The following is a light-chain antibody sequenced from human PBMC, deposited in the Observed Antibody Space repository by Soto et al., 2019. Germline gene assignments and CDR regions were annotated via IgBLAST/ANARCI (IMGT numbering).Light chain of an antibody. Sequence: IQMTQSPSTLSASVGDRVTITCRASQSISGWLAWYKQKPGRAPKLLIYDASSLEGGVPSKFSGSGSGTEFTLTISNLQPDDFASYYCQQYSSYWTFGPGTKVEIK. CDR1: QSISGW. CDR3: QQYSSYWT. CDR2: DAS. J-gene: IGKJ1*01. V-gene: IGKV1-5*01.